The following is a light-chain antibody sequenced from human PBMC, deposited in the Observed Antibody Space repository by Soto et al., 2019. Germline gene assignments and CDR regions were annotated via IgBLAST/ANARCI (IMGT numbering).Light chain of an antibody. V-gene: IGKV1-5*01. Sequence: QMTQSHSTLSASVGDRVTITCRASQSIDTWLAWYQQKPGKAPRLLIYDASDLESGVPSRFSGSGSGTEFTLTITGLQTDDIATYYSQQYANFSHTFGPGTQVAIK. CDR1: QSIDTW. J-gene: IGKJ3*01. CDR3: QQYANFSHT. CDR2: DAS.